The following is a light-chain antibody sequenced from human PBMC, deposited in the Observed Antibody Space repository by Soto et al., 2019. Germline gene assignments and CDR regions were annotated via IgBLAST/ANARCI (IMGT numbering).Light chain of an antibody. CDR2: RAS. Sequence: IVMTQSPATLACSPGETVTLSWGASQSLRGNLAWYQQKPGQAPRRLIFRASTRATGVPARFSGRGSGTEFTLTISRLEPGDFVLYYCQQYGSPPQTFGQGTKVDIK. V-gene: IGKV3-20*01. J-gene: IGKJ1*01. CDR3: QQYGSPPQT. CDR1: QSLRGN.